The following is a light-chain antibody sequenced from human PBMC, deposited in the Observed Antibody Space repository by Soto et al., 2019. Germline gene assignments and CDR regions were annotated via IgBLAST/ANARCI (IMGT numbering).Light chain of an antibody. V-gene: IGKV3-20*01. CDR2: GAS. CDR3: QQYGSSPLT. CDR1: QSVSSSY. J-gene: IGKJ4*01. Sequence: EIVLTHSPGTLSLSPEERATLSCRASQSVSSSYLAWYQQKPGQAPRLLIYGASSRATGIPDRFSGSGSGTDFTLTISRLEPEDFAVYYCQQYGSSPLTFGGGTKVDIK.